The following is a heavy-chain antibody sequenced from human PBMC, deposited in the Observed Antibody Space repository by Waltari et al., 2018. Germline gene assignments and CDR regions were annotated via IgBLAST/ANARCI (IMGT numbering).Heavy chain of an antibody. CDR1: GGSISSGDYQ. Sequence: QVQLQESGPGLVKPSQTLSLMCTVPGGSISSGDYQWSWIRQPPGKGLEWIGYIYYSGSTYYNPSLKSRVTISVDTSKNQFSLKLSSVTAADTAVYYCARVNEGTAAGNNWFDPWGQGTLVTVSS. CDR3: ARVNEGTAAGNNWFDP. J-gene: IGHJ5*02. D-gene: IGHD6-13*01. CDR2: IYYSGST. V-gene: IGHV4-30-4*01.